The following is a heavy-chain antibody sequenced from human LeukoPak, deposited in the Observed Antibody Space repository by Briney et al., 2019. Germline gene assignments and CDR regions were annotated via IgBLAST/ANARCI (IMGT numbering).Heavy chain of an antibody. V-gene: IGHV4-39*01. Sequence: SETLSLICTVSGGSISSSTYYWGWIRQPPGKGLEWIGSFYYSGSTYYNPSLKSRVTISVDTSKNQFSLKLSSVTAADTAVYYCARLHSGSYYWGQGTLVTVSS. CDR2: FYYSGST. CDR1: GGSISSSTYY. CDR3: ARLHSGSYY. D-gene: IGHD1-26*01. J-gene: IGHJ4*02.